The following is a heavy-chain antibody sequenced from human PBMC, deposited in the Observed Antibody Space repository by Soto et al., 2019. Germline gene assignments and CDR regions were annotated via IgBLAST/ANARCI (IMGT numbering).Heavy chain of an antibody. Sequence: ASVKVSCKASGYTFTSYDINWVRQATGQGLEWMGWMNPNSGNTGYAQKFQGRVTMTRNTSISTAYMELSSLRSEDTAVYYCARRYYYGSGSYSAVLYYFDYWGQGTLVTVSS. CDR2: MNPNSGNT. J-gene: IGHJ4*02. D-gene: IGHD3-10*01. CDR1: GYTFTSYD. V-gene: IGHV1-8*01. CDR3: ARRYYYGSGSYSAVLYYFDY.